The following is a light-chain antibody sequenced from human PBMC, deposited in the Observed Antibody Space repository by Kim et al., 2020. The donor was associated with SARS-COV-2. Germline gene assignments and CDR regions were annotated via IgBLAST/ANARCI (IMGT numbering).Light chain of an antibody. J-gene: IGKJ1*01. Sequence: DIQMTQSPATLSASVGDRVTITCRASQSIDSWLAWYQQKPGKAPKALIYKASSLESGVPSRFSGSGFGTEFTLTISSLQPDDFASYYCQHYNSYPWTFGQGTKVDIK. V-gene: IGKV1-5*03. CDR1: QSIDSW. CDR3: QHYNSYPWT. CDR2: KAS.